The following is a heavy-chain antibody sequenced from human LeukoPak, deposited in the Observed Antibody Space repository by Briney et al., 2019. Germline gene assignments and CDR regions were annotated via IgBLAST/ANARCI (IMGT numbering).Heavy chain of an antibody. CDR2: FNREDAAP. CDR1: GYSVTELS. J-gene: IGHJ4*02. D-gene: IGHD3-22*01. CDR3: ATLDSYYDKSGRPLLPD. V-gene: IGHV1-24*01. Sequence: ASVKVSCKVSGYSVTELSMHWVRQAPGLGLEWMGGFNREDAAPINAQQFQGRVTMTEDTSTDTAYMELSSLRSEDTALYYCATLDSYYDKSGRPLLPDWGQGTLVTVSS.